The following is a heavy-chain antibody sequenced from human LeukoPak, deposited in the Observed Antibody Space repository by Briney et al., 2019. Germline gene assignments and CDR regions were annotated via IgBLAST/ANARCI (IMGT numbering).Heavy chain of an antibody. J-gene: IGHJ4*02. D-gene: IGHD2-2*01. CDR1: GFTFSSYS. CDR3: ARKVLTSWYYFDY. Sequence: GGSLRLSCAASGFTFSSYSMNWVRQAPGKGLEWVSSISSSGSTIYYADSVKGRFTISRDNAKNSLYLQMNSLRAEDTAVYYCARKVLTSWYYFDYWGQGTLVTVSS. CDR2: ISSSGSTI. V-gene: IGHV3-21*04.